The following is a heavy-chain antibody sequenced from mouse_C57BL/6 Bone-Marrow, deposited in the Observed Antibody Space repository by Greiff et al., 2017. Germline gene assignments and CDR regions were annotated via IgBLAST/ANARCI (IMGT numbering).Heavy chain of an antibody. J-gene: IGHJ1*03. V-gene: IGHV1-63*01. CDR1: GYTFTNYW. CDR2: IYPGGGYT. CDR3: GRGGGGEYWYFDV. Sequence: VQLQQSGAELVRPGTSVKMSCKASGYTFTNYWIGWAKQRPGHGLEWIGDIYPGGGYTNYNEKFKGKATLTADKSSSPAYMQFSSPTSEDSAIYYCGRGGGGEYWYFDVWGTGTTVTVSS.